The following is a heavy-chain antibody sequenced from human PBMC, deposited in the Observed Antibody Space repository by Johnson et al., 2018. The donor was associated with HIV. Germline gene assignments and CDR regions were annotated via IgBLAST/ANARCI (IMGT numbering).Heavy chain of an antibody. J-gene: IGHJ3*02. CDR2: ISYDGSNK. V-gene: IGHV3-30*04. CDR1: GLTFSHYP. D-gene: IGHD1-14*01. Sequence: VQLVESGGGVVQPGTSLRLSCAASGLTFSHYPMHWVRQAPGKGLEWVAVISYDGSNKFYADSVKGRFTISRDNSKNTLYLQMNSLRHEDTAVYYCARDQGELRRTHAFDIWGQGTMVTVSS. CDR3: ARDQGELRRTHAFDI.